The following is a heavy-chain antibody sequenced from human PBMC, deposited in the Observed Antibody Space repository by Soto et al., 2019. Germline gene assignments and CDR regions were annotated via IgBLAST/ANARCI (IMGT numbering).Heavy chain of an antibody. CDR1: GYTFTSYD. CDR2: MYPNSGNT. CDR3: ARERTSSWRFDY. J-gene: IGHJ4*02. Sequence: QVQLVQSGAEVKKPGASVKVSCKASGYTFTSYDINWVRQATGQGLEWMGWMYPNSGNTGYAQKFQGRVTMTRNTSISTAYMELSTLRSEDTAVYYCARERTSSWRFDYWGQGTLVTVSS. D-gene: IGHD6-13*01. V-gene: IGHV1-8*01.